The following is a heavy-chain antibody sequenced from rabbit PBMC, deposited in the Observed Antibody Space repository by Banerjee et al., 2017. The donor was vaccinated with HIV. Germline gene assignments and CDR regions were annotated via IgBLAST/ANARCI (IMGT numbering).Heavy chain of an antibody. V-gene: IGHV1S47*01. CDR3: ARDLAGVIGWNFNL. CDR2: IYSSNGDK. Sequence: QEQLVESGGGLVQPEGSLTLTCKASGSDISSNAMCWVRQAPGKGLELIACIYSSNGDKWYASWVNGRFTISKTSWTTVTLQMTSLTAADTATYFCARDLAGVIGWNFNLWGQGTLVTVS. D-gene: IGHD4-1*01. CDR1: GSDISSNA. J-gene: IGHJ4*01.